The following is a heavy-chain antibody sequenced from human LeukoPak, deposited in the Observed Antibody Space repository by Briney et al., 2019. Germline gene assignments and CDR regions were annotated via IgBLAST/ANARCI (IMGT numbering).Heavy chain of an antibody. V-gene: IGHV4-34*01. CDR2: INHSGST. D-gene: IGHD3-22*01. Sequence: SETLSLTCAVYGGSFSGYYWSWIRQPPGRGLEWIGEINHSGSTNYNPSLKSRVTISVDTSKNQFSLKLSSVTAADTAVYYCARVSTMIVYYYYYYMDVWGKGTTVTVSS. CDR1: GGSFSGYY. CDR3: ARVSTMIVYYYYYYMDV. J-gene: IGHJ6*03.